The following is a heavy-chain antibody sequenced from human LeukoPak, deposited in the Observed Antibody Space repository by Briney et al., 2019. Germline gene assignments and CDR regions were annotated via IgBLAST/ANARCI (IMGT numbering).Heavy chain of an antibody. CDR2: IYSGGST. J-gene: IGHJ3*02. CDR3: AKDPVAAAGDGDAFDI. Sequence: GGSLRLSCAASGFTVSSNYMSWVRQAPGKGLEWVSVIYSGGSTYYADSVKGRFTISRDNSKNTLYLQMNSLGDEDTAVYYCAKDPVAAAGDGDAFDIWGQGTMVTVSS. V-gene: IGHV3-66*01. D-gene: IGHD6-13*01. CDR1: GFTVSSNY.